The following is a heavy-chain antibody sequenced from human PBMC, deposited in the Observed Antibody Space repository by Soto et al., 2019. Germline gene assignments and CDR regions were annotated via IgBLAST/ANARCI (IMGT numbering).Heavy chain of an antibody. CDR1: GFTFSSYA. V-gene: IGHV3-23*01. CDR2: ISGDGSST. J-gene: IGHJ4*02. D-gene: IGHD3-9*01. CDR3: AKDWEFDWPNYYFDY. Sequence: LRLSCAASGFTFSSYAMSWVRQAPGKGLEWVSAISGDGSSTYFADSVKGRFTISRDNSKNTLYLQMNSLRAEDAAVYYCAKDWEFDWPNYYFDYWGQGTLVTVSS.